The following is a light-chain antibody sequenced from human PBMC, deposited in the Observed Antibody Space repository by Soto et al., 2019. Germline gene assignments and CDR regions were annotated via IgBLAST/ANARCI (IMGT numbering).Light chain of an antibody. CDR1: SSDVGGYNY. CDR2: EVS. Sequence: QSVLTQPASVSGSPGQSITISCTGTSSDVGGYNYVSWYQQHPGKAPKLMIYEVSNRPSGVSNRFSGSKSGNTASLTISGLQAEDEADYYCSSYTSSTPRVFGTAKKVTV. J-gene: IGLJ1*01. CDR3: SSYTSSTPRV. V-gene: IGLV2-14*01.